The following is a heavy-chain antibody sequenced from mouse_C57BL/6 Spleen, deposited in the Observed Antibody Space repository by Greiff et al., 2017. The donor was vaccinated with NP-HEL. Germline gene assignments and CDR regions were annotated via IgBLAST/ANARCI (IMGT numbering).Heavy chain of an antibody. V-gene: IGHV5-9*01. J-gene: IGHJ3*01. CDR1: GFTFSSYT. Sequence: EVKLMESGGGLVKPGGSLKLSCAASGFTFSSYTMSWVRQTPEKRLEWVATISGGGGNTYYPDSVKGRFTISRDNAKNTLYLQMSSLRSEDTALYYCARQGGIYYDYEAWFAYWGQGTLVTVSA. D-gene: IGHD2-4*01. CDR2: ISGGGGNT. CDR3: ARQGGIYYDYEAWFAY.